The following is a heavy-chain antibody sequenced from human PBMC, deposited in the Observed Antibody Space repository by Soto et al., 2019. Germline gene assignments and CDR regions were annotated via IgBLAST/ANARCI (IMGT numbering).Heavy chain of an antibody. D-gene: IGHD2-15*01. V-gene: IGHV3-15*07. CDR2: IKRKIDGGTT. Sequence: GGSLRLSCGGSGFTFSNAWMNWVRLAPGKGLEWVGRIKRKIDGGTTDYPAPVEGRFSISRDDSKNTLYLQINSLRSEDTAVYYCTSYAMPVTGLGGLGYWGQGTQVTVSS. J-gene: IGHJ4*02. CDR1: GFTFSNAW. CDR3: TSYAMPVTGLGGLGY.